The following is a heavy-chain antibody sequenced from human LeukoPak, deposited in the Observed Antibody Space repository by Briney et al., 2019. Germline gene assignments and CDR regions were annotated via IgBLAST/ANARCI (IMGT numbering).Heavy chain of an antibody. CDR2: ISTYNGNT. CDR3: ARGTYYDY. Sequence: ASVKVSCKASGYTFTTYGISWVRQAPGQGLEWMGWISTYNGNTEYAQNLQGTVTMTTDTSTSAAYMELRSLRSDDTAVYYCARGTYYDYWGQGTLVTVSS. V-gene: IGHV1-18*01. CDR1: GYTFTTYG. J-gene: IGHJ4*02. D-gene: IGHD1-26*01.